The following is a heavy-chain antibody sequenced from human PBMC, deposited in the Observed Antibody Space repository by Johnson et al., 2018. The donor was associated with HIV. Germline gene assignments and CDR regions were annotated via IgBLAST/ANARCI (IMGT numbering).Heavy chain of an antibody. CDR1: GFTFSSYG. J-gene: IGHJ3*02. D-gene: IGHD6-25*01. V-gene: IGHV3-23*04. CDR2: ISGSGGST. CDR3: TKEVPSAITIGDAFDI. Sequence: EVQLVESGGGVVQHGGSLRLSCAASGFTFSSYGMHWVRQAQGKGLEWVSAISGSGGSTFYADSVKGRFTISRDNPKNTVYLQMNSLRAEDTAVYYCTKEVPSAITIGDAFDIWGQGTMVTVSS.